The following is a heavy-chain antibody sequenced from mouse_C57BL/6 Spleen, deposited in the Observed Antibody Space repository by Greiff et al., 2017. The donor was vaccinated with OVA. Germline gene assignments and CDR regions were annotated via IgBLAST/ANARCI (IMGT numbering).Heavy chain of an antibody. CDR1: GYTFTSYW. CDR2: IDPSDSYT. D-gene: IGHD1-1*01. CDR3: ARSGGIITTVVADY. V-gene: IGHV1-59*01. Sequence: VKLQQPGAELVRPGTSVKLSCKASGYTFTSYWMHWVKQRPGQGLEWIGVIDPSDSYTNYNQKFKGKATLTVDTSSSTAYMQLSSLTSEDSAVYYCARSGGIITTVVADYWGQGTTLTVSS. J-gene: IGHJ2*01.